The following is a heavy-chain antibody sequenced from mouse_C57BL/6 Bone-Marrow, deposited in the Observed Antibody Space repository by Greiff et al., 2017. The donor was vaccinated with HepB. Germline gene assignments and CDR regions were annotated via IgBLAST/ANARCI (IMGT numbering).Heavy chain of an antibody. CDR3: ARGGYCNFDWYFDV. V-gene: IGHV1-54*01. D-gene: IGHD2-10*02. CDR2: INPGSGGT. J-gene: IGHJ1*03. CDR1: GYAFTNYL. Sequence: QVQLQQSGAELVRPGTSVKVSCKASGYAFTNYLIEWVKQRPGQGLEWIGVINPGSGGTNYNEKFKGKATLTADKSSSTAYMQLSSLTSEDSAVYFCARGGYCNFDWYFDVWGTGTTVTVSS.